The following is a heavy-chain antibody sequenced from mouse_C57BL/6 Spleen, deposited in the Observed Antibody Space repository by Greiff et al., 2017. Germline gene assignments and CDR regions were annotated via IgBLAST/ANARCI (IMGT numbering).Heavy chain of an antibody. J-gene: IGHJ2*01. CDR3: TRYGYFYFDY. CDR2: IDPETGGT. Sequence: VKLQESGAELVRPGASVTLSCKASGYTFTDYEMHWVKQTPVHGLEWIGAIDPETGGTAYNQKFKGKAILTADKSSSTAYMELRSLTSEDSAVYYCTRYGYFYFDYWGQGTTLTVSS. V-gene: IGHV1-15*01. CDR1: GYTFTDYE. D-gene: IGHD2-2*01.